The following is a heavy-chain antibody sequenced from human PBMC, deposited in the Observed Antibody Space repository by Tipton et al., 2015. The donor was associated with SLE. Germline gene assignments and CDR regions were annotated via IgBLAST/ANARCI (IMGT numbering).Heavy chain of an antibody. V-gene: IGHV3-30*02. D-gene: IGHD6-6*01. CDR1: GFTFSSYG. CDR3: AKEAPYSSSGGYYYYYGMDV. J-gene: IGHJ6*02. CDR2: IRFDGTKT. Sequence: SLRLSCAASGFTFSSYGMHWVRQAPGKGLQWVTFIRFDGTKTYYTDSVKGRFTISRDNSKNTLYLQMNSLRAEDTAVYYCAKEAPYSSSGGYYYYYGMDVWGQGTTVTVSS.